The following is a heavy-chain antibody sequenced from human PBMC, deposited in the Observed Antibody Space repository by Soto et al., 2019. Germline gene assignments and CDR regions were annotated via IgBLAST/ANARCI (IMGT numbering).Heavy chain of an antibody. Sequence: QVQLVESGGGVVQPGRSLRLSCAASGFTFSSYGMHWVRQAPGKGLEWVAVISYDGSNKYYADSVKGRFTISRDNSKNTXXLQMNSLRAEDTAVYYCAKTAGDFWSGQRLEGMDVWGQGTTVTVSS. J-gene: IGHJ6*02. CDR1: GFTFSSYG. D-gene: IGHD3-3*01. CDR3: AKTAGDFWSGQRLEGMDV. CDR2: ISYDGSNK. V-gene: IGHV3-30*18.